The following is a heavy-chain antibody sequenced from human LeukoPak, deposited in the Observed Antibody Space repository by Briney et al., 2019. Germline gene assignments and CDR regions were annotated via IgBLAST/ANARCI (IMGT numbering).Heavy chain of an antibody. J-gene: IGHJ4*02. CDR1: GFTFSSYA. CDR3: ARDPFRGSSSYGY. D-gene: IGHD6-6*01. Sequence: GGSLRLSCAASGFTFSSYAMSWVRQAPGKGLEWVAAISGSGGSTYYADSVKGRFTISRDNSKNTLYLQMNSLRAEDTAVYYCARDPFRGSSSYGYWGQGTLVTVSS. V-gene: IGHV3-23*01. CDR2: ISGSGGST.